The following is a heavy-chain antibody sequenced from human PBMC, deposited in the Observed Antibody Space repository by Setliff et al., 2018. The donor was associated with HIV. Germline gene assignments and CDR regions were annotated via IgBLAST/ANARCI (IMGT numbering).Heavy chain of an antibody. CDR1: GYSISSGYY. J-gene: IGHJ4*02. V-gene: IGHV4-38-2*01. CDR3: ARVPFTTGFDY. D-gene: IGHD3-3*01. CDR2: IYHSGGT. Sequence: PSETLSLTCAVSGYSISSGYYWGWIRQPPGRGLEWIGNIYHSGGTHYNPSLRSRVTISVDTSKNHFSLKLSSVTAADTAVFYCARVPFTTGFDYWGQGILVTVPQ.